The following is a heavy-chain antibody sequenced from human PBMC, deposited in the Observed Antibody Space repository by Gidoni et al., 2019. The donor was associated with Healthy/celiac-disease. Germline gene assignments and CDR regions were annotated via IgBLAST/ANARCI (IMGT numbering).Heavy chain of an antibody. J-gene: IGHJ6*02. D-gene: IGHD5-18*01. CDR2: ISYDGSNK. Sequence: QVQLVESGGGVVQPGRSLRLSCAASGFTFRSYAMHGVRQAPGKGLEWVAVISYDGSNKYYADSVKGRFTSSRDNSKNTLYLQMNSLRAEDTAVYYCARDLQDTAMVGPYYYYGMDVWGQGTTVTVSS. V-gene: IGHV3-30-3*01. CDR3: ARDLQDTAMVGPYYYYGMDV. CDR1: GFTFRSYA.